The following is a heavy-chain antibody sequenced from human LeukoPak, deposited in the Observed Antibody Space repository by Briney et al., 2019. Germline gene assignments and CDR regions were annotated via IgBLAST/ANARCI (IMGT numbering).Heavy chain of an antibody. Sequence: SETLSLTCSVSGDSISSSYWSWIRQPPGRGLEWIAYIFYSGGTNYNPSLKSRVTISVDTSKNQFSLKLSSVTAADTAVYYCASFRWLLDFDYWGQGTLVTVYS. CDR3: ASFRWLLDFDY. D-gene: IGHD3-22*01. CDR2: IFYSGGT. CDR1: GDSISSSY. V-gene: IGHV4-59*08. J-gene: IGHJ4*02.